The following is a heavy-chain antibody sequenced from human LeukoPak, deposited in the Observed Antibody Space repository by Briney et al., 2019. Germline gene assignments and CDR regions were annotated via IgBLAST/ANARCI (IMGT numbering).Heavy chain of an antibody. CDR1: GGSISSYY. V-gene: IGHV4-59*01. CDR2: IYYSGST. J-gene: IGHJ4*02. D-gene: IGHD6-19*01. Sequence: NPSETLSLTCTVSGGSISSYYWSWIRQPPGKGLEWIGYIYYSGSTNYNPSLKSRVTISVDTSKNQFSLKLSSVTAADTAVYYCARESIAVAGQLDYWGQGTLDTVSS. CDR3: ARESIAVAGQLDY.